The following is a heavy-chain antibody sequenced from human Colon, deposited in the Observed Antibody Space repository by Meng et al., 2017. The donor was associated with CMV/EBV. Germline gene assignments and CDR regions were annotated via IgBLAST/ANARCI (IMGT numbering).Heavy chain of an antibody. J-gene: IGHJ5*02. CDR2: VYDGRGT. D-gene: IGHD3-16*01. V-gene: IGHV4-31*02. CDR1: GGSIHSGPNH. Sequence: SGGSIHSGPNHCSWLRQLPGKGLEWIGSVYDGRGTYYNPSLKSRVTISVDTSKNHFSLNLNSVTAADTAVYFCADYYEGKGGQGPWGQGILVTAPQ. CDR3: ADYYEGKGGQGP.